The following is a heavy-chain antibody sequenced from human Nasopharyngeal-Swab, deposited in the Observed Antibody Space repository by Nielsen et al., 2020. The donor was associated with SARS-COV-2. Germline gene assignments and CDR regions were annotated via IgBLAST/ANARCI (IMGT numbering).Heavy chain of an antibody. D-gene: IGHD6-13*01. CDR3: ARVEGYTSSSFLDY. V-gene: IGHV3-48*02. CDR1: GFTFSSYN. J-gene: IGHJ4*02. Sequence: GESLKISCAASGFTFSSYNMNWVRQAPGKGLEWVSYISSSSSAIYYADSVKGRFTISRDNAKNSLYLQMNSLRDEDTAVYYCARVEGYTSSSFLDYWGQGTLVTVSS. CDR2: ISSSSSAI.